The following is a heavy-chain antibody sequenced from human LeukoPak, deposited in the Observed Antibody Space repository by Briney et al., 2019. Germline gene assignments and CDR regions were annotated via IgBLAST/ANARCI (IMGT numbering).Heavy chain of an antibody. V-gene: IGHV4-31*03. J-gene: IGHJ5*02. D-gene: IGHD2-2*01. Sequence: SETLSLTCTVSGGSIRSGGYYWTWIRQHPRKGLEWIGYIFYSGSTYYNPSLKSRVTISVDTSKNQFSLKLSSVTAADTAVYYCARGPLNIVVVPAAIETNWFDPWGQGTLVTVSS. CDR2: IFYSGST. CDR1: GGSIRSGGYY. CDR3: ARGPLNIVVVPAAIETNWFDP.